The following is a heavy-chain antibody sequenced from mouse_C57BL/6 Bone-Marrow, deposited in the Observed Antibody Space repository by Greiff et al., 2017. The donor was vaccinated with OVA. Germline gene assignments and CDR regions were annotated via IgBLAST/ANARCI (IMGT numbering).Heavy chain of an antibody. V-gene: IGHV2-9*01. CDR1: GFSLTSYG. D-gene: IGHD1-1*01. CDR3: AKRITTVVADYFDY. Sequence: VQRVESGPGLVAPSQSLSITCTVSGFSLTSYGVDWVRQPPGKGLEWLGVIWGGGSTNYNSALMSRLSISKDNSKSHVFLKMNSLQTDDTAMYYCAKRITTVVADYFDYWGQGTTLTVAS. CDR2: IWGGGST. J-gene: IGHJ2*01.